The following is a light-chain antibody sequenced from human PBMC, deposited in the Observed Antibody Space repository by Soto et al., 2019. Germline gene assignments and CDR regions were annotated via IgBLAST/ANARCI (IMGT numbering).Light chain of an antibody. CDR3: LQDYYYPLC. J-gene: IGKJ4*01. CDR2: AAS. CDR1: QGIGNN. Sequence: AIQMTQSPSSLSASVGDRVTITCRASQGIGNNLDWYQQKPGKAPQLLINAASTLQTGVPSRVSGSGSGTDFTLTISSLQPEDIATYYCLQDYYYPLCFGGGTKVDIK. V-gene: IGKV1-6*01.